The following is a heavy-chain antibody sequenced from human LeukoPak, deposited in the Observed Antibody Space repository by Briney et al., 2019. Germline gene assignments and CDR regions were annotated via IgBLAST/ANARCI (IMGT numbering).Heavy chain of an antibody. Sequence: ASVKVSCKASGYTFTGYGISWVRQAPGQGLEWMGWISAYNGNTKYVQKLQGRVTMTTDTSTSTAYMELRSLRSDDTAVYYCARVDSIVGAIPFDYWGQGTLVTVSS. J-gene: IGHJ4*02. V-gene: IGHV1-18*01. D-gene: IGHD1-26*01. CDR1: GYTFTGYG. CDR3: ARVDSIVGAIPFDY. CDR2: ISAYNGNT.